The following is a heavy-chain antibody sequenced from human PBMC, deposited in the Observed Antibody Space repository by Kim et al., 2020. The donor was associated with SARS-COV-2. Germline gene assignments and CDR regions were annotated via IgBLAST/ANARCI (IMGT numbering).Heavy chain of an antibody. J-gene: IGHJ4*02. CDR2: INPNSGGT. Sequence: ASVKVSCKASGYTFTGYYMHWVRQAPGQGLEWMGRINPNSGGTNYAQKFQGRVTMTRDTSLSTAYMELSRLRSDDTAVYYCARGSTIWGSYFGYFDDWGQGTLVTVSS. V-gene: IGHV1-2*06. CDR3: ARGSTIWGSYFGYFDD. D-gene: IGHD3-16*01. CDR1: GYTFTGYY.